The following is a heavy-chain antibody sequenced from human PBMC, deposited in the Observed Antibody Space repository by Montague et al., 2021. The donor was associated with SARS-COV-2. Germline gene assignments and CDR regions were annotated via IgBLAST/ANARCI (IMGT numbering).Heavy chain of an antibody. D-gene: IGHD1-1*01. CDR3: ARGRVNCAGFDY. J-gene: IGHJ4*02. CDR1: GYSIGTGYY. Sequence: SETLSLTCSVSGYSIGTGYYWGWIRQSPGKRLEWSGSNYLHGNAYYNPSLNSRVTISLDTSNNQFSLRLTSVTTSDTAVYYCARGRVNCAGFDYWGQGIRVIVSS. V-gene: IGHV4-38-2*02. CDR2: NYLHGNA.